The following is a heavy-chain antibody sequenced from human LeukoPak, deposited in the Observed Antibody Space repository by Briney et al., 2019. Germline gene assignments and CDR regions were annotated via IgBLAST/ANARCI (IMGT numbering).Heavy chain of an antibody. D-gene: IGHD3-9*01. V-gene: IGHV3-64*01. J-gene: IGHJ4*02. CDR2: VNSNGGNA. CDR3: ARVILTGYYYDS. CDR1: GFTFSTYA. Sequence: GGSLRLSCAASGFTFSTYALHWVRQAPGKGLEFVSGVNSNGGNAYYANSVKGRFTISRDNSKNTLYLQMGSLRPEDMAVYHCARVILTGYYYDSWGQGTLVTVSS.